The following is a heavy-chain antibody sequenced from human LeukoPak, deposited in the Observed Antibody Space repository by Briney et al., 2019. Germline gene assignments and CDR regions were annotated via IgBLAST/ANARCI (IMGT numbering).Heavy chain of an antibody. CDR3: ARLDCLVEGCYNH. CDR1: GDSVTSSY. J-gene: IGHJ4*02. Sequence: PSETLSLTCSVSGDSVTSSYWNWIRQPPGKGLEWIGYVPSDGTTNYTPSLRSRLIMSVDTAKNDISLILTSVTAADTAIYYCARLDCLVEGCYNHWGRGTLVTVSS. CDR2: VPSDGTT. V-gene: IGHV4-59*08. D-gene: IGHD2-15*01.